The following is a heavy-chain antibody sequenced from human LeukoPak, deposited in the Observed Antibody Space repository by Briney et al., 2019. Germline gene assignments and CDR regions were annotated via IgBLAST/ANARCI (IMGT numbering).Heavy chain of an antibody. CDR3: AKDPRYYDFWSGYYQDY. Sequence: GGSLRLSCAASGFTFSSYSMNWVRQAPGKGLEWVSAISGSGGSTYYADSVKGRFTISRDNSKNTLYLQMNSLRAEDTAVYYCAKDPRYYDFWSGYYQDYWGQGTLVTVSS. J-gene: IGHJ4*02. D-gene: IGHD3-3*01. CDR2: ISGSGGST. CDR1: GFTFSSYS. V-gene: IGHV3-23*01.